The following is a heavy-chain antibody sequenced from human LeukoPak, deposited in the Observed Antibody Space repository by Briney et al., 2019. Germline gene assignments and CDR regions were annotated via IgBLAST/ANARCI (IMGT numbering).Heavy chain of an antibody. Sequence: GGSLRLSCAASGFTFSNYGMIWVRQAPGKGLEWVSVISGGAGSIYYADSVKGRFTISRDNSKDTLYLQMNSQRAEDTAIYYCTKDRGYWGQGTLVTVSS. J-gene: IGHJ4*02. CDR1: GFTFSNYG. CDR3: TKDRGY. D-gene: IGHD5-24*01. V-gene: IGHV3-23*01. CDR2: ISGGAGSI.